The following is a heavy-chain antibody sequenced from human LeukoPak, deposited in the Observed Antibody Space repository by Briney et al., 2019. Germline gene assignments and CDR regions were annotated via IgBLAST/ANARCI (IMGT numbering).Heavy chain of an antibody. D-gene: IGHD2-15*01. V-gene: IGHV4-34*01. CDR2: INHSGST. CDR3: ARTVVALSWHYFDY. J-gene: IGHJ4*02. CDR1: GGSFSGYY. Sequence: PSETLSLTCAVYGGSFSGYYWSWIRQPPGKGLEWIGEINHSGSTNYNPSLKSRVTISVDTSKNQFSLKLSSVTAADTAVYYCARTVVALSWHYFDYWGQGTLVTVSS.